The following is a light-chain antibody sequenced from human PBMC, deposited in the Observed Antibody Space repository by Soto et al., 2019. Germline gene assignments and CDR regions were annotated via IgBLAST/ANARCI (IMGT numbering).Light chain of an antibody. V-gene: IGLV1-47*01. Sequence: QSVLTQPPSASGTPGQRVTISCSGSSSNVGGNSVYWYQQLPRTAPKLLVFRNNQRPSGVPDRFSGSKSGTSASLAISGLRSEDEADYYCATWDDSLSAGVFGGGTKVTVL. CDR3: ATWDDSLSAGV. CDR1: SSNVGGNS. CDR2: RNN. J-gene: IGLJ3*02.